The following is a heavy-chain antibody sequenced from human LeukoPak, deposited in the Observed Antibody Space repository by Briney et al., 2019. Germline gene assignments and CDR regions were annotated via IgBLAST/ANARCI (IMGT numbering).Heavy chain of an antibody. CDR2: MNPNSGNT. CDR1: GYTFTSYD. V-gene: IGHV1-8*01. J-gene: IGHJ6*03. CDR3: ARSQPTNYDLWSGYYYYYYYMDV. D-gene: IGHD3-3*01. Sequence: ASVKVSCKASGYTFTSYDINWVRQATGQGLEWMGWMNPNSGNTGYAQKFQGRVTMTRNTSISTAYMELSSLRSEDTAVYYCARSQPTNYDLWSGYYYYYYYMDVWGKGTTVTVSS.